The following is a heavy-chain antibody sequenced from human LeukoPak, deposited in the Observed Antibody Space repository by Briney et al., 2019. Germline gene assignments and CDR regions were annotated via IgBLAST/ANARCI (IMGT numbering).Heavy chain of an antibody. Sequence: DTQSLTCTLSGGSISGYYSTCPRQPPGGGLEWIGQICYSGKADNNASREGRITISVDTSKNKISLELNSVTAAHTAIYFCAKLGGDYDMFVWGESITVAVSS. V-gene: IGHV4-59*07. CDR2: ICYSGKA. CDR3: AKLGGDYDMFV. CDR1: GGSISGYY. D-gene: IGHD3-16*01. J-gene: IGHJ6*01.